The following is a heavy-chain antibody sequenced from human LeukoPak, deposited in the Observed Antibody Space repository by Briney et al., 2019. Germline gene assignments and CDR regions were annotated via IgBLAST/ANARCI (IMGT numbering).Heavy chain of an antibody. Sequence: GGSLRLSCAASGFTFKNYAMSWVRQAPGKGLEWVSVISGSGESTYYADSVRGRFTVSRDNSKNTLYLQMNSLRAEDTAVYYCTKGESKCDYWGQGTLVTVSS. CDR1: GFTFKNYA. V-gene: IGHV3-23*01. J-gene: IGHJ4*02. CDR2: ISGSGEST. D-gene: IGHD3-10*01. CDR3: TKGESKCDY.